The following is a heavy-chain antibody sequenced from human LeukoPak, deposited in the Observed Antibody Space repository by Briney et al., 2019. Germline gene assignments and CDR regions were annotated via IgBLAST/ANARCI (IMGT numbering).Heavy chain of an antibody. V-gene: IGHV3-21*01. CDR3: ARARGNWYYDSSGYAPHDY. J-gene: IGHJ4*02. D-gene: IGHD3-22*01. CDR2: ISSSSSYI. Sequence: PGGSLRLSCAASGFTFSSYSMNWVRQAPGKGLEWVSSISSSSSYIYYADSVKGRFTISRDNAKNSLYLQMNSLRAEDTAVYYCARARGNWYYDSSGYAPHDYWGQGTLVTVSS. CDR1: GFTFSSYS.